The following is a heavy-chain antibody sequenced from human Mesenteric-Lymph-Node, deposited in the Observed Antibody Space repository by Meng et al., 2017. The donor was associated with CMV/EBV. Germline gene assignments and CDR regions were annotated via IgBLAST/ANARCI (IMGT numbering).Heavy chain of an antibody. D-gene: IGHD4-17*01. CDR1: GFTFSNFA. CDR2: IRGSASDS. V-gene: IGHV3-23*01. CDR3: AKTPYGDYYWYGMDV. J-gene: IGHJ6*02. Sequence: GESLKISCAASGFTFSNFAMNWVRQAPGKGLEWVSTIRGSASDSYSADSVQGRFTISRDNSRNTLYLQMNSLRAEDTAIYYCAKTPYGDYYWYGMDVWGQGTTVTVSS.